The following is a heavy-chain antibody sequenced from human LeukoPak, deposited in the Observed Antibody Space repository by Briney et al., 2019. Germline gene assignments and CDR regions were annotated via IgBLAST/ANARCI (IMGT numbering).Heavy chain of an antibody. Sequence: SETLSLTCAVYGGSFSGYYWSWIRQPPGKGLEWIGEINHSGSTSYNPSLKSRVTISVDTSKNQFSLKLSSVTAADTAVYYCARGRSYYDSSGILYYYYGMDVWGQGTTVTVSS. CDR2: INHSGST. V-gene: IGHV4-34*01. CDR3: ARGRSYYDSSGILYYYYGMDV. D-gene: IGHD3-22*01. J-gene: IGHJ6*02. CDR1: GGSFSGYY.